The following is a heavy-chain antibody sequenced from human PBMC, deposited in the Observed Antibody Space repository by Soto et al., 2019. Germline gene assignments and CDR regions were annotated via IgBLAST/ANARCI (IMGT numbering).Heavy chain of an antibody. D-gene: IGHD3-3*01. Sequence: QLHLVQSGAVVKKPGASVTVSCSASGYPVTAYYMHWVRQAPGRGLGWMGGINPATGAAKYTQTFPGRGTRPRDPSTRTRLMELGGRRCGAAGLFYRARGGGVGVAGSAAFDMWGQGTLVTVSS. CDR2: INPATGAA. CDR3: ARGGGVGVAGSAAFDM. J-gene: IGHJ3*02. V-gene: IGHV1-2*01. CDR1: GYPVTAYY.